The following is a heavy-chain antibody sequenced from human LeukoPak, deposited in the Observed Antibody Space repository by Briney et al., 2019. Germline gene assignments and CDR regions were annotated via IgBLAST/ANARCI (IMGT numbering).Heavy chain of an antibody. CDR3: AREGTAMVSFDY. CDR1: GFTFSSYE. J-gene: IGHJ4*02. D-gene: IGHD5-18*01. Sequence: GGSLRLSCAASGFTFSSYEMNWVRQAPGKGLEWVSYISSGGNTIYYADSVKGRFNISRDNAKNSLYLQMNSLRAEDTAVYYCAREGTAMVSFDYWGQGTLVTVSS. CDR2: ISSGGNTI. V-gene: IGHV3-48*03.